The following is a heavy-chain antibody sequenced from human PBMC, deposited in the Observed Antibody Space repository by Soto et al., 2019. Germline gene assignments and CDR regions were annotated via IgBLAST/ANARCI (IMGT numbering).Heavy chain of an antibody. V-gene: IGHV1-69*13. D-gene: IGHD2-15*01. Sequence: ASVKVSCKASGGTFSSYAISWVRQAPGQGLEWMGGIIPIFGTANYAQKFQGRVTITADESTSTAYMELSSLRSEDTAVYYCAREPGYCSGGSCPTKSDYYYRMDVWGQGTTVTVSS. CDR2: IIPIFGTA. CDR1: GGTFSSYA. CDR3: AREPGYCSGGSCPTKSDYYYRMDV. J-gene: IGHJ6*02.